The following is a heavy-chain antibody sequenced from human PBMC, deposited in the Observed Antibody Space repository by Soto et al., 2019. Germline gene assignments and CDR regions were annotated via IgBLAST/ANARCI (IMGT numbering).Heavy chain of an antibody. J-gene: IGHJ6*03. CDR3: ARDRPPNVGAVAGSYMDV. D-gene: IGHD6-19*01. CDR1: GDSVSSNSAA. V-gene: IGHV6-1*01. Sequence: PSQTLSLTCAISGDSVSSNSAAWNWIRQSPSRGLEWLGRTYYRSKWYNDYAVSVKSRITINPDASKNQFSLQLNSVTPEDTAVYYCARDRPPNVGAVAGSYMDVWGKGTTVTVSS. CDR2: TYYRSKWYN.